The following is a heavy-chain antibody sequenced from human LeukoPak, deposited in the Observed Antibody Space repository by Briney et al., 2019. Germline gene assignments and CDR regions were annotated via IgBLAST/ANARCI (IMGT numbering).Heavy chain of an antibody. CDR3: ARPGVVAAFDGFDV. CDR2: IYPGDSDT. CDR1: GSTFTTYW. Sequence: PGESLQISCKASGSTFTTYWGAWVRQMPGKGLEWMGIIYPGDSDTRYSLSFQGQVTISADKSISTAYLQWSSLKASDTAMYYCARPGVVAAFDGFDVWGQGTMVTVS. J-gene: IGHJ3*01. V-gene: IGHV5-51*01. D-gene: IGHD2-15*01.